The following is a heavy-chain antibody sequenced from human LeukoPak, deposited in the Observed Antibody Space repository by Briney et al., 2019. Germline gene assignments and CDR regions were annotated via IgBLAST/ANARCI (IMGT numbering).Heavy chain of an antibody. D-gene: IGHD3-16*01. CDR2: MNPDGSDK. J-gene: IGHJ6*02. CDR3: ATYTHWVAGDV. V-gene: IGHV3-7*02. CDR1: GFTFSDSW. Sequence: RGSLRLSCGASGFTFSDSWMSWVRQAPGQGLEWVANMNPDGSDKDYVHSVKGRFTISRDNARTSLYLQMSSLRAEDTAVYYCATYTHWVAGDVWGQGTTVTVSS.